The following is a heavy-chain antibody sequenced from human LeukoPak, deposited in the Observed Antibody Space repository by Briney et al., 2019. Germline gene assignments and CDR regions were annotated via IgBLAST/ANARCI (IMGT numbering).Heavy chain of an antibody. D-gene: IGHD2-21*02. CDR2: ISGSGGST. CDR3: ARHIVVVTAAFAY. Sequence: PGGTLRLSCAASGFTFSSYGMSWVRQAPGKGLEWVSAISGSGGSTYYADSVKGRFTISRDNSKNTLYLQMNSLRAEDTAVYYCARHIVVVTAAFAYWGQGTLVTVSS. J-gene: IGHJ4*02. CDR1: GFTFSSYG. V-gene: IGHV3-23*01.